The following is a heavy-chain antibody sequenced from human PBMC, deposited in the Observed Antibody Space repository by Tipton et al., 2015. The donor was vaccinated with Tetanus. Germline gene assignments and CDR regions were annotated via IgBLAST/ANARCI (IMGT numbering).Heavy chain of an antibody. CDR3: ARLLESNPYQRLSSPGSWFDP. V-gene: IGHV5-51*01. CDR2: IYPGDSDT. Sequence: QLVQSGAEVKKPGESLKISCKGSGYSFTSYWIGWVRQMPGKGLEWMGIIYPGDSDTRYSPSFQGQVAISADKTISTAYLQWSSLKASDTAMYDCARLLESNPYQRLSSPGSWFDPWGQGTLVTVSS. J-gene: IGHJ5*02. D-gene: IGHD2-2*01. CDR1: GYSFTSYW.